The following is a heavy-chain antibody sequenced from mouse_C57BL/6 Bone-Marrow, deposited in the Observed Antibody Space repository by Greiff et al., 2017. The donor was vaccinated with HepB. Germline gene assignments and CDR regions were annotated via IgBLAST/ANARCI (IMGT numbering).Heavy chain of an antibody. CDR2: ISSGSSTI. J-gene: IGHJ3*01. V-gene: IGHV5-17*01. D-gene: IGHD2-4*01. CDR1: GFTFSDYG. Sequence: EVQLVESGGGLVKPGGSLKLSCAASGFTFSDYGMHWVRQAPEKGLEWVAYISSGSSTIYYADTVKGRFTISRDNAKNTLFLQMTSLRSEDTAMYYCARIYDSWFAYWGQGTLVTVSA. CDR3: ARIYDSWFAY.